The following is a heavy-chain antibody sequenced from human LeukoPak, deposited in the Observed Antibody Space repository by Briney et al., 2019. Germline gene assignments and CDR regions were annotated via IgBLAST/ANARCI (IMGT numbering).Heavy chain of an antibody. CDR3: ARDGYSSSPPR. CDR2: IYYSGST. D-gene: IGHD6-6*01. J-gene: IGHJ4*02. V-gene: IGHV4-59*12. CDR1: GGSISSYY. Sequence: SETLSLTCTVSGGSISSYYWSWIRQPPGKGLEWIGYIYYSGSTNYNPSLKSRVTMSVDTSKNQSSLKLSSVTAADTAVYYCARDGYSSSPPRWGQGTLVTVSS.